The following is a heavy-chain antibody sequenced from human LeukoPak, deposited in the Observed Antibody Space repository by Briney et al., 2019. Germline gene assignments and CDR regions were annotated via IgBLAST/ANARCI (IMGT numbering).Heavy chain of an antibody. Sequence: PGGSLRLSCAASGFTFSSYNMHWVRQATGKGLEWVSSISSSSSYIYYADSVKGRFTISRDKAKNSLYLQMNCLRCEDTAVYYCASRRGYCTNTSFYGRGWGQGTLVTVSS. CDR1: GFTFSSYN. CDR3: ASRRGYCTNTSFYGRG. D-gene: IGHD2-2*01. CDR2: ISSSSSYI. J-gene: IGHJ4*02. V-gene: IGHV3-21*01.